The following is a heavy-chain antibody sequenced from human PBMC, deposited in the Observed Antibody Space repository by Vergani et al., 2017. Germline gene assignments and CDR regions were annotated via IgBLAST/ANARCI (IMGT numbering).Heavy chain of an antibody. CDR3: ATEQIAAAEGMDV. J-gene: IGHJ6*02. D-gene: IGHD6-13*01. V-gene: IGHV1-2*02. CDR1: GYTFTGYY. Sequence: QVQLVQSGAEVKKPGASVKVSCKASGYTFTGYYMHWVRQVPGQGLEWMGWINPNSGGTNYAQKLQGRVTMTTDTSTSTAYMELRSLRSDDTAVYYCATEQIAAAEGMDVWGQGTTVTVSS. CDR2: INPNSGGT.